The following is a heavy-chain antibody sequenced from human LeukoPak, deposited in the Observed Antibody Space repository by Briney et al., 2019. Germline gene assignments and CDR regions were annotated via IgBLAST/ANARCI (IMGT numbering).Heavy chain of an antibody. V-gene: IGHV1-2*02. CDR2: INPNSGGT. J-gene: IGHJ4*02. D-gene: IGHD2-2*02. Sequence: ASVKVSCKASGYTFTGYYMHWVRQAPGQGLEWMGWINPNSGGTNYAQKFQGRVTMTRDTSISTAYMGLSRLRSDDTAMYYCARHPYCSSTSCYMKYRFDYWGQGTLVTVSS. CDR1: GYTFTGYY. CDR3: ARHPYCSSTSCYMKYRFDY.